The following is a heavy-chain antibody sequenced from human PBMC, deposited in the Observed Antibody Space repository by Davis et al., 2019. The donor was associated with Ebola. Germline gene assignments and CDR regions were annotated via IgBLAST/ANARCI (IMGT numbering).Heavy chain of an antibody. V-gene: IGHV1-46*01. D-gene: IGHD6-19*01. CDR1: GYTFTSYY. CDR3: ARDRVAVAGTWLGDIDY. J-gene: IGHJ4*02. CDR2: INPSGGST. Sequence: ASVKVSCKASGYTFTSYYMHWVRQAPGQGLEWMGIINPSGGSTSYAQKFQGRVTMTRDTSTSTVYMELSSLRSEDTAVYYCARDRVAVAGTWLGDIDYWGQGTLVTVSS.